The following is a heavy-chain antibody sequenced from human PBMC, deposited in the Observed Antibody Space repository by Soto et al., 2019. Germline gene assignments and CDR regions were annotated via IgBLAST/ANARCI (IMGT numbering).Heavy chain of an antibody. J-gene: IGHJ6*02. CDR1: GFTFSSHG. CDR3: ASTPGSYYYYYDMDV. CDR2: ISYDGGNR. V-gene: IGHV3-30-3*01. Sequence: TGGSLRLSCVASGFTFSSHGMHWVRQAPGKGLEWVSVISYDGGNRHYADSVKGRFTISRDNSKHTLYLQMDSLREEDTAVYYCASTPGSYYYYYDMDVWGQGTTVTVSS. D-gene: IGHD2-15*01.